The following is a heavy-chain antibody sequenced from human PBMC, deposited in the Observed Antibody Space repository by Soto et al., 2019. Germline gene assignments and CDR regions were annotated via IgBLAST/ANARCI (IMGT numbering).Heavy chain of an antibody. V-gene: IGHV4-31*03. D-gene: IGHD3-22*01. CDR1: GGSISSGGYY. Sequence: QVQLQESGPGLVKPSQTLSLTCTVSGGSISSGGYYWSWIRQHPGKGLAWIGYIYYSGSTYYNPSLKSRVTRSVDTSKNQFSLKLSSVTAADTAVYYCARAGLWDSSGYYADWGQGTLVTVSS. J-gene: IGHJ4*02. CDR3: ARAGLWDSSGYYAD. CDR2: IYYSGST.